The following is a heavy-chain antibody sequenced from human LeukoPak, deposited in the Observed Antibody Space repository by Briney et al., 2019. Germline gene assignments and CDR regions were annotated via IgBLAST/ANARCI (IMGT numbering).Heavy chain of an antibody. D-gene: IGHD6-13*01. Sequence: GGSLRLSCAASGFTFSSYAMSWVRQGPGKGLEWVSTISGNGDNPYYADSVKGRFTISRDNSKNKLYLQMNTLRAEDTAVYYCAKDDSSSWTFDYWGQGTLVTVSS. CDR3: AKDDSSSWTFDY. CDR2: ISGNGDNP. V-gene: IGHV3-23*01. CDR1: GFTFSSYA. J-gene: IGHJ4*02.